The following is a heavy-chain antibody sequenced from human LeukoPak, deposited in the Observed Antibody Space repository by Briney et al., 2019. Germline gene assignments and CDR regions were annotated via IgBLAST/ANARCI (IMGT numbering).Heavy chain of an antibody. Sequence: PGGSLRLSCAASGFTFSTYWMHWVRQAPGRGLVWVSRINTDGSSTSYADSVKGRFTISRDNAKNTLYLQMNSLRAEDTAVYYCARDFGGYYPDYWGQGTLVTVSS. V-gene: IGHV3-74*01. CDR1: GFTFSTYW. D-gene: IGHD3-10*01. J-gene: IGHJ4*02. CDR2: INTDGSST. CDR3: ARDFGGYYPDY.